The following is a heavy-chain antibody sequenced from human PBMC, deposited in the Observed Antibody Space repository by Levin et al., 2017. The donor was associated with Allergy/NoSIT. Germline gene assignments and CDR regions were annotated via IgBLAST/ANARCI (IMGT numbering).Heavy chain of an antibody. D-gene: IGHD2-2*01. J-gene: IGHJ1*01. CDR1: GFTFSSYG. CDR3: ARDQGPYCSSTSCHSLQH. Sequence: GGSLRLSCAASGFTFSSYGMHWVRQAPGKGLEWVAVIWYDGSNKYYADSVKGRFTISRDNSKNTLYLQMNSLRAEDTAVYYCARDQGPYCSSTSCHSLQHWGQGTLVTVSS. V-gene: IGHV3-33*01. CDR2: IWYDGSNK.